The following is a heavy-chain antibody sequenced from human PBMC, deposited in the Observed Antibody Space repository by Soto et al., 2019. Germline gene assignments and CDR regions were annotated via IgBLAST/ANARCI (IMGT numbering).Heavy chain of an antibody. Sequence: QVQLVESGGGVVQPGRSLRLSCAASGFTFSSYGMHWVRQAPGKGLEWVAVISYDGSNKYYADSVKGRFTISRDNSKNTLYLQRNSLRDEDTAVYYCAKDPAPYSSGWYGYWGQGTLVTVSS. CDR3: AKDPAPYSSGWYGY. CDR1: GFTFSSYG. CDR2: ISYDGSNK. J-gene: IGHJ4*02. D-gene: IGHD6-19*01. V-gene: IGHV3-30*18.